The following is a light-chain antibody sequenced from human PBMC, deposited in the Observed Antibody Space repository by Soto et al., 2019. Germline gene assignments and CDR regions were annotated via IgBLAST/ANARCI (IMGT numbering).Light chain of an antibody. CDR1: QYISPW. V-gene: IGKV1-33*01. Sequence: DIQMTQSPSTLSASVGDRVTITCRASQYISPWLAWYQQKPGKAPKLLIYEASNLETGVPSRFSGSGSGTDFTFTISSLQPEDIATYYCQQYDSLPRTFGQGTKVDIK. CDR2: EAS. CDR3: QQYDSLPRT. J-gene: IGKJ1*01.